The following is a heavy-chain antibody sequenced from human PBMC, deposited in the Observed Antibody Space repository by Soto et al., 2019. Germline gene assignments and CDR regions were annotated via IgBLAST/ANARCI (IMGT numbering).Heavy chain of an antibody. V-gene: IGHV6-1*01. CDR3: ARVHCSAGTCLDGLDF. D-gene: IGHD2-15*01. Sequence: SQTLSFTCVISGDSVSSNGACWNWIRQSPSRGLQWLGRIYYRSKWFHDYAASVESRMAINPDTSRNQFSLQLNYVTPEDTAVYYCARVHCSAGTCLDGLDFWGQGTTVTVS. CDR2: IYYRSKWFH. CDR1: GDSVSSNGAC. J-gene: IGHJ6*02.